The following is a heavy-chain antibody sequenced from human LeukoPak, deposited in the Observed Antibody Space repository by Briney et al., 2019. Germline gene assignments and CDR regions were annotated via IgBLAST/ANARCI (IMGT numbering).Heavy chain of an antibody. V-gene: IGHV3-11*01. J-gene: IGHJ5*02. D-gene: IGHD3-10*01. CDR1: GFTFSDYY. CDR3: ARERGTWPTYNWFDP. Sequence: GGSLRLSCAASGFTFSDYYMSWIRQAPGKGLEWISYISHRVSDVQYADSVKGRFTISRDNARNSLYLQMNGLRAEDTAVYYCARERGTWPTYNWFDPWGQGTLVTVSS. CDR2: ISHRVSDV.